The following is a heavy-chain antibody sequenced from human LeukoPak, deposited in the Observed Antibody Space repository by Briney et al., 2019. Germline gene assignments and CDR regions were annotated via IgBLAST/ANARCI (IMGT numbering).Heavy chain of an antibody. V-gene: IGHV4-39*01. CDR3: ARCVQHYDFWSGRIRGPSSFDY. Sequence: SETLSLTCTVSGGSISSSSYYWGWIRQPPGKGLEWIGSIYYSGSTYYNPSLKSRVTISVDTSKNQFSLKLSSVTAADTAVYYCARCVQHYDFWSGRIRGPSSFDYWGQGTLVTVSS. D-gene: IGHD3-3*01. J-gene: IGHJ4*02. CDR2: IYYSGST. CDR1: GGSISSSSYY.